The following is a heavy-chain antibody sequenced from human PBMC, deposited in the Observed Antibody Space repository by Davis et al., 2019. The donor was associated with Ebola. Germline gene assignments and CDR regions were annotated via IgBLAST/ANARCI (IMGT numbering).Heavy chain of an antibody. CDR1: GLTFSNFG. CDR2: IRKDGVQK. Sequence: GESLKISCATSGLTFSNFGMSWVRQAPGKGLEWVATIRKDGVQKFYVDSVKGRFIISRDNARNSLYLQMNSLRAEDTAVYYCARGGFLEWLLVYYGMDVWGQGTTVTVSS. D-gene: IGHD3-3*01. CDR3: ARGGFLEWLLVYYGMDV. J-gene: IGHJ6*02. V-gene: IGHV3-7*01.